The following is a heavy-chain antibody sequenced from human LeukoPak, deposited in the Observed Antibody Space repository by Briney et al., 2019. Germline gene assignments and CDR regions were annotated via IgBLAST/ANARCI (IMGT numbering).Heavy chain of an antibody. Sequence: SETLSLTCTVSGGSISSGDYYWSWIRQPPGKGLEWIGYIYYSGSTYYNPSLKSRVTISVDRSKNQFSLKLSSVTAADTAVYYCATTLGGAAGDWGQGTLVTVSS. V-gene: IGHV4-30-4*01. J-gene: IGHJ4*02. D-gene: IGHD6-13*01. CDR3: ATTLGGAAGD. CDR1: GGSISSGDYY. CDR2: IYYSGST.